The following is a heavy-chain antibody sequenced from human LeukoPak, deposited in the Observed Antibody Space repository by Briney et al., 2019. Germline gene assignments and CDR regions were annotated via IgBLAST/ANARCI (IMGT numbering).Heavy chain of an antibody. CDR3: ARTEVAAAGNQIFDY. V-gene: IGHV4-31*03. CDR2: IYYSGST. Sequence: SETLSLTCTVSGGSISSGGYYWSWIRQHPGKGLEWIGYIYYSGSTYCNPSLKSRVTISVDTSKNQFSLKLSSVTAADTAVYYCARTEVAAAGNQIFDYWGQGTLVTVSS. D-gene: IGHD6-13*01. J-gene: IGHJ4*02. CDR1: GGSISSGGYY.